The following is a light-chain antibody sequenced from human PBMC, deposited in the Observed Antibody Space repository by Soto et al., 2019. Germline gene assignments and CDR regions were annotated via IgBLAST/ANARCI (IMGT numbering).Light chain of an antibody. J-gene: IGLJ2*01. V-gene: IGLV1-44*01. CDR2: SSD. Sequence: QSVLTQPPSASGTPGQRVTISCSGSSSNIGTNTVNWCQHLPGSAPKLLIYSSDQRPSGVPDRFSGSKSGTSASLAISGLQPDDEADYYCEAWDGSLNVVLFGGGTKLTVL. CDR3: EAWDGSLNVVL. CDR1: SSNIGTNT.